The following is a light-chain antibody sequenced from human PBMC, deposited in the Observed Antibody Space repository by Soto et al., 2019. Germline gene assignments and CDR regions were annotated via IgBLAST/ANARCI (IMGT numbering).Light chain of an antibody. CDR3: QQSDITPFT. CDR2: GAS. CDR1: QTVSSNY. J-gene: IGKJ3*01. Sequence: EIILTQSPDTLSLSPGERATLSCRASQTVSSNYLAWCQQRPGEAPRLLIYGASTRAAGIPDRFSGSGSGTEFTLTISGLQPEDFATYFCQQSDITPFTFGPGTELDFK. V-gene: IGKV3-20*01.